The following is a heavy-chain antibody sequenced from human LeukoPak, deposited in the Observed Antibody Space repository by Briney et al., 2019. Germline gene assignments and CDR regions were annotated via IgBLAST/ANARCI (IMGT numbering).Heavy chain of an antibody. CDR3: ARLTYYGPTHYLDY. Sequence: GASPQISCKGSGSTFTNDYIGCVRQLPGKSLEWMGIFHPADARNKYSPSFEGQVTISADKSTNPAYLQWSSLKASDTAVYYCARLTYYGPTHYLDYWGQGTLVTVSS. CDR2: FHPADARN. D-gene: IGHD3-10*01. V-gene: IGHV5-51*01. J-gene: IGHJ4*02. CDR1: GSTFTNDY.